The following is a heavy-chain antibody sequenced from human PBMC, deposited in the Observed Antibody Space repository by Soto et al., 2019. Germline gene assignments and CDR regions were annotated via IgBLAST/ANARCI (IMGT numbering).Heavy chain of an antibody. CDR2: IIPIFTTT. CDR1: GGTFSNSA. CDR3: ARPSGLLGQYSALVDY. Sequence: ASVKVSCKASGGTFSNSAIAWVRQAPGQGLEWLGMIIPIFTTTNYAQKFKDRLTISADGSTSTAYMELSGLKSEDTAVYFCARPSGLLGQYSALVDYWGQGTLVTVSS. J-gene: IGHJ4*02. D-gene: IGHD6-6*01. V-gene: IGHV1-69*13.